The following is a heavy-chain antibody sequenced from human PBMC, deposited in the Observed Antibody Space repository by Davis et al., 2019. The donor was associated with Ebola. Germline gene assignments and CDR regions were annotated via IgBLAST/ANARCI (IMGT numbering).Heavy chain of an antibody. CDR3: ARPRDLGYGDPFDL. J-gene: IGHJ3*01. D-gene: IGHD2-15*01. V-gene: IGHV4-59*08. CDR1: GGSISDYF. Sequence: SETLSLTCIVSGGSISDYFWSWIRQPPGRGLEWIGYIYGDSTEYNASLQSRVTISVDTSKNQFSLKLKSVTAADTAVYFCARPRDLGYGDPFDLWGRGAVVTVSP. CDR2: IYGDST.